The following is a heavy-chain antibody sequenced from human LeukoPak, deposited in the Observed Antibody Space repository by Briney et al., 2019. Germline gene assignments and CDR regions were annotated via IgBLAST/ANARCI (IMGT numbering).Heavy chain of an antibody. V-gene: IGHV4-59*01. CDR1: GGSISSYY. Sequence: SETLSLTCTVSGGSISSYYWSWIRQPPGKGLEWIGYIYYSGSTNYNPSLKSRVTISVDTSKNQFSLKLSSVTAADTAVYYCARAGSSSSEFDYWGQGTLVTVSS. CDR3: ARAGSSSSEFDY. D-gene: IGHD6-6*01. CDR2: IYYSGST. J-gene: IGHJ4*02.